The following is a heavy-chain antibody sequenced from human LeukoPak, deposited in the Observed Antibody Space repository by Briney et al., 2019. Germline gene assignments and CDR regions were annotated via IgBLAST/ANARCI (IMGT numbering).Heavy chain of an antibody. V-gene: IGHV3-21*01. CDR2: IGSSSSYI. Sequence: GGSLRLSCAASGFTFSSYSMNWVRQAPGKGLEWVSSIGSSSSYIYYADSVKGRFTISRDNAKNSLYLQMNSLRAEDTAVYYCARDRMTMADAFDIWGQGTMVTVSS. CDR1: GFTFSSYS. D-gene: IGHD4/OR15-4a*01. CDR3: ARDRMTMADAFDI. J-gene: IGHJ3*02.